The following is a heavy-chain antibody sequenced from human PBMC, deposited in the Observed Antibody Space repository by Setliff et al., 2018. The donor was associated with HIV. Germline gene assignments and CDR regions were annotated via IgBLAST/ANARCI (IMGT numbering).Heavy chain of an antibody. CDR2: IYTSGST. D-gene: IGHD6-19*01. Sequence: SETLSLTCTVSGGSISSGSYYWSWIRQPAGKGLEWIGRIYTSGSTKYNPSLKSRVTISVDTSNNQFFLKLTSVTAADTAAYYCARGLSSGWYGYWYFDLWGRGTLVTVSS. CDR1: GGSISSGSYY. CDR3: ARGLSSGWYGYWYFDL. J-gene: IGHJ2*01. V-gene: IGHV4-61*02.